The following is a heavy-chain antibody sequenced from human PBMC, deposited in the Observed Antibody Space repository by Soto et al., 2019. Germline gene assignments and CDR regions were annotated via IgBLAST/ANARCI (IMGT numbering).Heavy chain of an antibody. CDR3: ARLDAIVVVTATYFDY. V-gene: IGHV4-31*03. Sequence: TSETLSLTCTVSGGSISSGGYYWSWIRQHPGKGLEWIGYIYYSGSTYYNPSLKSRVTISVDTSKNQFSLKLSSVTAADTAVYYCARLDAIVVVTATYFDYWGQGTLVTVSS. CDR1: GGSISSGGYY. J-gene: IGHJ4*02. D-gene: IGHD2-21*02. CDR2: IYYSGST.